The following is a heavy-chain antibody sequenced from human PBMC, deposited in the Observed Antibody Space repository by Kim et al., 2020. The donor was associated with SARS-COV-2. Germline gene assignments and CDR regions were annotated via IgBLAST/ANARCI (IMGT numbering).Heavy chain of an antibody. J-gene: IGHJ4*02. CDR3: ARLQAGEEFEPTYVNY. CDR2: IYYSGST. D-gene: IGHD3-10*01. CDR1: GGSISSSSYY. Sequence: SETLSLTCTVSGGSISSSSYYWGWIRQPPGKGLEWIGSIYYSGSTYYNPSLKSRVTISVDTSKNQFSLKLSSVTAADTAVYYCARLQAGEEFEPTYVNYWGQGTLVTVSS. V-gene: IGHV4-39*01.